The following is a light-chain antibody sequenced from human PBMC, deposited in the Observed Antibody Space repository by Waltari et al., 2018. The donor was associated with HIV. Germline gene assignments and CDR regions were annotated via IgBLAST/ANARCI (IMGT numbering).Light chain of an antibody. Sequence: EVVLTQSPGTLSLSPGERATISCRASQSVSASYLVWYQQKAGQAPRLLIYGASTRATGIPDRFSGSGSGTDFTLTISRLEPEDFAVYYCQQYGGSRNTFGGGTKVEIK. J-gene: IGKJ4*01. CDR3: QQYGGSRNT. CDR1: QSVSASY. V-gene: IGKV3-20*01. CDR2: GAS.